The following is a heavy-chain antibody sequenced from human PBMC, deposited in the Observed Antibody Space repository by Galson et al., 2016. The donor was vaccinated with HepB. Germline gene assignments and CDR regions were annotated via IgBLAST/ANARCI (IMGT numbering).Heavy chain of an antibody. Sequence: SLRLSCAASGFTFTNAWMNWVRQAPGKGLEWVSSISSSGSFIDYEDSLKGRFTISRDNAKNSLSLQMNSLRAEDTAFYYCARGRAAHHWSADDDWGQGTLVTVSS. J-gene: IGHJ4*02. CDR3: ARGRAAHHWSADDD. V-gene: IGHV3-21*06. D-gene: IGHD1-1*01. CDR2: ISSSGSFI. CDR1: GFTFTNAW.